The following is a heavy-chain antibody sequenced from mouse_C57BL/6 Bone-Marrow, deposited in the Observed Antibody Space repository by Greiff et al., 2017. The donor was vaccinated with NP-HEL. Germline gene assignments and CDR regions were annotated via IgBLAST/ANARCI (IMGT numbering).Heavy chain of an antibody. V-gene: IGHV1-81*01. J-gene: IGHJ1*03. D-gene: IGHD1-1*02. CDR3: AREGSPWYFDV. CDR2: IYPRSGNT. CDR1: GYTFTSYG. Sequence: LVESGAELARPGASVKLSCKASGYTFTSYGISWVKQRTGQGLEWIGEIYPRSGNTYYNEKFKGKATLTADKSSSTAYMELRSLTSEDSAVYFCAREGSPWYFDVWGTGTTVTVSS.